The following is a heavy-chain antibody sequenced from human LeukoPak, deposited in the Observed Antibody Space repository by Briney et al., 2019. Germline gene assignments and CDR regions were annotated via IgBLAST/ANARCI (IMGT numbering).Heavy chain of an antibody. Sequence: GGSLRLSCAASEFTFSNYWMSWVRQAPGKGLDWVANIKQDGSEKQYVESVKGRFTISRDNAKNSLYLQMNSLRAEDTAVYYCARRGLRSQSGKPYYGSDVWGQGITVTVSS. J-gene: IGHJ6*02. CDR2: IKQDGSEK. CDR1: EFTFSNYW. D-gene: IGHD3-10*01. V-gene: IGHV3-7*01. CDR3: ARRGLRSQSGKPYYGSDV.